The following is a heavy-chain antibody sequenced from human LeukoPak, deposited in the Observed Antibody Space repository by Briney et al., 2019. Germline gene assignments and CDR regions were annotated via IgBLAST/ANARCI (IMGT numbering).Heavy chain of an antibody. CDR3: AKRDSSGSYYFDY. V-gene: IGHV3-23*01. J-gene: IGHJ4*02. CDR2: ISKGVGTT. CDR1: GFTFSTYA. Sequence: GGSLRLSCAASGFTFSTYAMSWVRQAPGKGLEWVSSISKGVGTTFYADSVKGRFTISRDNSKNTLYLQMSSLRAEDTAVYYCAKRDSSGSYYFDYWGQGTLVTVSS. D-gene: IGHD6-19*01.